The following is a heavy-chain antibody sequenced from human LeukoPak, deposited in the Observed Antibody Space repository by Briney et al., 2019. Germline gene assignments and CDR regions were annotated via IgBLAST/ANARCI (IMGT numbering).Heavy chain of an antibody. CDR1: GFTFSHHG. CDR2: IWYDGSNQ. D-gene: IGHD6-19*01. CDR3: VKSHSRGWYYFDS. Sequence: PGRSLRLSCAAAGFTFSHHGMHWVRQAPGKGLEWVALIWYDGSNQEYADSVKGRFTISRDNAKNTLSLQMNSLSAEDTAVYSCVKSHSRGWYYFDSWGQGTLVTVSS. V-gene: IGHV3-33*06. J-gene: IGHJ4*02.